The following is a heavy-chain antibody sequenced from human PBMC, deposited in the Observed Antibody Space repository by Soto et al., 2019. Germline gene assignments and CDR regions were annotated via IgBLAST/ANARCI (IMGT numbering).Heavy chain of an antibody. CDR2: INDSGGT. D-gene: IGHD6-13*01. V-gene: IGHV4-34*01. CDR1: GGSFSGYC. Sequence: QVQLQQWGAGLLKPSETLSLNCAVYGGSFSGYCWSWIRQPPGKGLKWIGEINDSGGTNYNPSLKSRVSISVDTSKNQFSLNLSSVTAADTAVYHCARGRKAYSSSWYVDWGQGTLVTVSS. CDR3: ARGRKAYSSSWYVD. J-gene: IGHJ4*02.